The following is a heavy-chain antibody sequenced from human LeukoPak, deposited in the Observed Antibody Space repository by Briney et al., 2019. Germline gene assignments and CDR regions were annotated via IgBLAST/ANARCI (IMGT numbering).Heavy chain of an antibody. Sequence: GASLKISCQGSGYSFTSYWIGWVRQMPGKGLEWMGIIYPGDSDTRYSPSFQGQVTISADKSISTAYLQWSSLKASDTAMYYCARQWVPDAFDIWGQGTMVTVSS. D-gene: IGHD1-26*01. CDR1: GYSFTSYW. CDR2: IYPGDSDT. J-gene: IGHJ3*02. V-gene: IGHV5-51*01. CDR3: ARQWVPDAFDI.